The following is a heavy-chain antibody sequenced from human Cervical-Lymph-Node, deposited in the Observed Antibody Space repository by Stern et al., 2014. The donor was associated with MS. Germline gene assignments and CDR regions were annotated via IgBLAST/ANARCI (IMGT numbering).Heavy chain of an antibody. J-gene: IGHJ3*02. V-gene: IGHV1-18*01. Sequence: QVHLGESGAEVKKPGASVQVSCQASGYTFTSYGLSWVLQAPGPGLEGKGWISADNGNTNYAQKLQGRVTMTTDTSTSTAYMELRSLRSDDTAVYYCARGLLGSENAFDIWGQGTMVTVSS. D-gene: IGHD2-15*01. CDR3: ARGLLGSENAFDI. CDR1: GYTFTSYG. CDR2: ISADNGNT.